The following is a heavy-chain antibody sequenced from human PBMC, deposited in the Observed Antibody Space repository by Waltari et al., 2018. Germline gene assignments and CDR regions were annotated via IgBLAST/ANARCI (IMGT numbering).Heavy chain of an antibody. CDR2: IRYDGSNK. Sequence: QVQLVESGGGVVQPGGSLRLSCAASGFTFSSYGMHWVRQAPGKGLEWVGFIRYDGSNKYYADSVKGRFTISRDNSKNTLYLQMNSLRAEDTAVYYCAKDPVPGWGFGRGLDYWGQGTLVTVSS. CDR1: GFTFSSYG. J-gene: IGHJ4*02. D-gene: IGHD2-21*01. V-gene: IGHV3-30*02. CDR3: AKDPVPGWGFGRGLDY.